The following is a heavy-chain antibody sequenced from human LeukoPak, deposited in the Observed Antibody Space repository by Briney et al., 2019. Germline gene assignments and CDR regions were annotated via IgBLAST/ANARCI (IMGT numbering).Heavy chain of an antibody. CDR2: IHYDSTTE. CDR1: GFDFSSYG. V-gene: IGHV3-30*02. J-gene: IGHJ4*02. Sequence: GGSLRLSCAASGFDFSSYGMHWVRQAPGKGLEWVAYIHYDSTTEDYADSVQGRFTISRDNAKNTLYLQMNSLRAEDTAVYYCARDWYHAIDYWGQGTLVTVSS. D-gene: IGHD2-2*01. CDR3: ARDWYHAIDY.